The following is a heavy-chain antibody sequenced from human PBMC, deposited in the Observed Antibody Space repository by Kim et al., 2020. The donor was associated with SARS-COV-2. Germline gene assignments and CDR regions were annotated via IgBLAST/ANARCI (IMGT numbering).Heavy chain of an antibody. CDR2: INHSGST. Sequence: SETLSLTCAVYGGSFSGYYWSWIRQPPGKGLEWIGEINHSGSTNYNPSLKSRVTISVDTSKNQFSLKLSSVTAADTAVYYCARGSLTQPTVTPTLCDYWGQGTLVTVSS. V-gene: IGHV4-34*01. J-gene: IGHJ4*02. CDR3: ARGSLTQPTVTPTLCDY. CDR1: GGSFSGYY. D-gene: IGHD4-17*01.